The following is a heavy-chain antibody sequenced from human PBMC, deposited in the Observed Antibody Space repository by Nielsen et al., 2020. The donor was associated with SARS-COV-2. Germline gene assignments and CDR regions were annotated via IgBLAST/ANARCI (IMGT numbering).Heavy chain of an antibody. CDR3: ARDLGYYYDSSGYRVGWFDP. Sequence: SVKVSCKASGGTFSSYAISWVRQAPGQGLEWMGGIIPIFGTANYAQKFQGRVTITTDKSTSTAYMELSSLRSEDTAVYYCARDLGYYYDSSGYRVGWFDPWGQGTLVTVSS. J-gene: IGHJ5*02. D-gene: IGHD3-22*01. CDR1: GGTFSSYA. CDR2: IIPIFGTA. V-gene: IGHV1-69*05.